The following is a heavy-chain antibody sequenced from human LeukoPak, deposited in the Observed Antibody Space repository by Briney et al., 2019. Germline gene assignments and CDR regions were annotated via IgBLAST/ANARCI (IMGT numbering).Heavy chain of an antibody. CDR3: AKNRGAGSHYYYHMNV. D-gene: IGHD1-26*01. J-gene: IGHJ6*03. Sequence: GGSLRLSCVASGFTFTSYAMSWVRQAAGKGLEWVSLISGSGGGTYYADSVKGRFTISRDNSKNTLYLQLNSLRVEDTAVYYCAKNRGAGSHYYYHMNVWGKGTTVTVSS. CDR2: ISGSGGGT. V-gene: IGHV3-23*01. CDR1: GFTFTSYA.